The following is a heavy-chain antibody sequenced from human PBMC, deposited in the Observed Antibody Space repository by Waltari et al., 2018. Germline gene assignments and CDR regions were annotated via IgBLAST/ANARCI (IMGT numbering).Heavy chain of an antibody. Sequence: EVQLVESGGGLVQPGGSLRLSCAASGFTFINYAMSWVRQAPGKGLEWVSVISGNSESTDYADSLKGRFTISRDNSKNTLYLQMNSLRAEDTAVYYCAKELLHYFGSGSYYHYWGQGTLVTVSS. V-gene: IGHV3-23*04. CDR1: GFTFINYA. J-gene: IGHJ4*02. D-gene: IGHD3-10*01. CDR2: ISGNSEST. CDR3: AKELLHYFGSGSYYHY.